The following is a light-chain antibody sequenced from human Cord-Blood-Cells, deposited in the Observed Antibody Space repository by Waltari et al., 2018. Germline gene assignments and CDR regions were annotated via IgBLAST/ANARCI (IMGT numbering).Light chain of an antibody. CDR2: EVS. CDR1: SSDVGGYHY. J-gene: IGLJ3*02. V-gene: IGLV2-8*01. CDR3: SSYAGSNNLGV. Sequence: QSALTQPPSASGSPGQSVTISCTGTSSDVGGYHYVSWSQQHPGNAPKLMIYEVSKRPSGVPDRFSGSKSGNTASLTVSGLQAEDEADYYCSSYAGSNNLGVFGGGTKLTVL.